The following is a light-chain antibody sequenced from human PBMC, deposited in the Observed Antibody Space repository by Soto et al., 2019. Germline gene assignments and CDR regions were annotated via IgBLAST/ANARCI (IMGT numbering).Light chain of an antibody. CDR3: CIYATKDI. V-gene: IGLV2-11*01. CDR1: LSDVAVYEY. Sequence: QSLLIQPRSVSASLGQSVTISCTGSLSDVAVYEYVSWYQQQPDKAPTLMIYDVNKRSSGIPDRFSGSKSGNAASLIISGLQVADEADYYCCIYATKDIFGTGTKLTVL. CDR2: DVN. J-gene: IGLJ1*01.